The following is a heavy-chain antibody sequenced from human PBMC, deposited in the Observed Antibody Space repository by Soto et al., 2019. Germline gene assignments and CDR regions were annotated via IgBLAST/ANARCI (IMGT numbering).Heavy chain of an antibody. V-gene: IGHV1-8*01. D-gene: IGHD7-27*01. CDR2: MNPDSGDT. CDR3: ARNRRETGDFDY. J-gene: IGHJ4*02. CDR1: GYAFSTYD. Sequence: QVQPVQSGAEVKKPGASVRVSCKASGYAFSTYDINWMRQAPGQGLEWLGWMNPDSGDTGYAQKFQGRVTMTRTTSISAAYMELSSLTPQDTAVYYCARNRRETGDFDYWGQGTLVTVSS.